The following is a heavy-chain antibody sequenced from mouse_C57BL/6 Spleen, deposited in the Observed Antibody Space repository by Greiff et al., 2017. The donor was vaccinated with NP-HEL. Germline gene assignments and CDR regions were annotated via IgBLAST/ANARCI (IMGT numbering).Heavy chain of an antibody. CDR1: GYTFTDYE. J-gene: IGHJ3*01. V-gene: IGHV1-15*01. D-gene: IGHD2-5*01. CDR3: TRNDSNSAWFAY. CDR2: IDPETGGT. Sequence: VQRVESGAELVRPGASVTLSCKASGYTFTDYEMHWVKQTPVHGLEWIGAIDPETGGTAYNQKFKGKAILTADKSSSTAYMELRSLTSEDSAVYYCTRNDSNSAWFAYWGQGTLVTVSA.